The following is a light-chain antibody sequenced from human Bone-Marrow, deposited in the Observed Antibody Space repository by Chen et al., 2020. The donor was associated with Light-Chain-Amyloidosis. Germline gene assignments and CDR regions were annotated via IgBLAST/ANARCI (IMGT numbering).Light chain of an antibody. V-gene: IGLV2-23*01. CDR3: CSYGGRGSLDVV. Sequence: QSALTQPASVSGSPGQSITISCTETSSDVGSYNLVSWYQQHPDKAPKLMIYEDNIRPSGVSSRFSGSKSGNTASLTISGLQAGDQADYYCCSYGGRGSLDVVFGGGTKLTVL. J-gene: IGLJ2*01. CDR1: SSDVGSYNL. CDR2: EDN.